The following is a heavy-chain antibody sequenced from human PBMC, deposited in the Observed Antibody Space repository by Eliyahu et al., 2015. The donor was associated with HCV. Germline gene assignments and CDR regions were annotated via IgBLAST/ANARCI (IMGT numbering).Heavy chain of an antibody. J-gene: IGHJ4*02. V-gene: IGHV3-43*01. CDR1: GFTFDDYT. CDR2: ISWDGGST. D-gene: IGHD4-17*01. Sequence: EVQLVESGGVVVQPGGSLRLSCAASGFTFDDYTMHWVRQAPGKGLEWVSLISWDGGSTYYADSVKGRFTISRDNSKNSLYLQMNSLRTEDTALYYCAKDATRDYAGEYFDYWGQGTLVTVSS. CDR3: AKDATRDYAGEYFDY.